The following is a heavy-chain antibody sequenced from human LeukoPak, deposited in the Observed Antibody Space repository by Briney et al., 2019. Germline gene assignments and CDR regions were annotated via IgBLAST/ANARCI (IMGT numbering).Heavy chain of an antibody. CDR3: HYYCSGGSCYSGIDY. V-gene: IGHV3-15*01. D-gene: IGHD2-15*01. CDR1: GFTFSNAW. J-gene: IGHJ4*02. Sequence: GGSLRLSCAAPGFTFSNAWMSWVRQAPGKGLEWVGRIKSKTDGGTTDYAAPVKGRFTISRDDSKNTLYLQMNSLKTEDTAVYYCHYYCSGGSCYSGIDYWGQGTLVTVSS. CDR2: IKSKTDGGTT.